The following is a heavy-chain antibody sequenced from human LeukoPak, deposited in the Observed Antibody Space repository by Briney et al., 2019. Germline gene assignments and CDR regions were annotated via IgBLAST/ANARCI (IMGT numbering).Heavy chain of an antibody. CDR2: IYTSGST. J-gene: IGHJ3*02. D-gene: IGHD3-3*01. Sequence: SETLSLTCTVSGGSISRGSFYWSWIRQPAGAGLEWIGHIYTSGSTNYNPSLKSRVTISIDTSKNQFSLRLTSVTAADTAVYYCARFSDFWGGYGTHAFDIWGQGTMVTVSS. CDR3: ARFSDFWGGYGTHAFDI. V-gene: IGHV4-61*09. CDR1: GGSISRGSFY.